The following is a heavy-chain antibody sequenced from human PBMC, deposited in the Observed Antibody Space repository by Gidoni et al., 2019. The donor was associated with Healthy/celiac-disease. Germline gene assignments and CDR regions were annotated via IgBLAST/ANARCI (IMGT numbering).Heavy chain of an antibody. D-gene: IGHD3-16*01. Sequence: EVQLAEAGGGWVEPGGSLRLSGAAAGVTFSSSWMSWGRQAPGKGLVCVANIKQDGIEKYYVDSVKGRFTISRYNAKNSLYLQMNSLRAEDTAVYYCARDQGGILDYWGQGTLVTVSS. V-gene: IGHV3-7*01. J-gene: IGHJ4*02. CDR3: ARDQGGILDY. CDR2: IKQDGIEK. CDR1: GVTFSSSW.